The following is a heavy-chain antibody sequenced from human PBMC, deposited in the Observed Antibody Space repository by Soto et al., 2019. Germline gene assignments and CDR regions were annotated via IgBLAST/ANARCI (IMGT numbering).Heavy chain of an antibody. CDR1: GFTFSNYG. J-gene: IGHJ4*02. V-gene: IGHV3-33*01. D-gene: IGHD6-13*01. Sequence: QVQLVESGGGVVQTGTSLRLSCAASGFTFSNYGMHWVRQAPDKGLEWVAIIWYDGSNKYYADSVKGRFTITRDNSKNPLYLQMNSLRAEDTAVYYCARDPGSSWYPIDYWGQGTLVTVSS. CDR3: ARDPGSSWYPIDY. CDR2: IWYDGSNK.